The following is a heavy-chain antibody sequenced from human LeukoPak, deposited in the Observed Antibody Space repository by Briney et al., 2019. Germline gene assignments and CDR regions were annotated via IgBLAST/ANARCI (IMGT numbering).Heavy chain of an antibody. CDR3: ARAPMVRGVISTFDY. V-gene: IGHV4-30-2*01. Sequence: SQTLSLTCAISGGSISSGGYSWSWIRQPPGKGLEWIGYIYHSGSTYYNPSLKSRVTISVDRSKNQFSLKLSSVTAADTAVYYCARAPMVRGVISTFDYWGQGTLVTVSS. J-gene: IGHJ4*02. CDR2: IYHSGST. CDR1: GGSISSGGYS. D-gene: IGHD3-10*01.